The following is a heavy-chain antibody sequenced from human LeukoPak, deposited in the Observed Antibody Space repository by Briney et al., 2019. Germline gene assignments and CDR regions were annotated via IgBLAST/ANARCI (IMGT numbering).Heavy chain of an antibody. Sequence: GRFTISRDNAKNSLYLQMNSLRAEDTAVYYCARGSSSQNYYYYYGMDVWGQGTTVTVSS. D-gene: IGHD6-13*01. J-gene: IGHJ6*02. V-gene: IGHV3-11*06. CDR3: ARGSSSQNYYYYYGMDV.